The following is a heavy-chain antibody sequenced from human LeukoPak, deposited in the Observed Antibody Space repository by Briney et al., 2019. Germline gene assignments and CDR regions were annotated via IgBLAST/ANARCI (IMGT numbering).Heavy chain of an antibody. J-gene: IGHJ4*02. CDR3: ARGRPTATVTNSYGFDY. Sequence: PGGSLRLSCAASGFAFSSYDMQWARQATGKGLEWVPAIGTAVDTYYQGSVKGRFTISRENAKNSLDLQMNSLRAGDTAVYYCARGRPTATVTNSYGFDYWGQGTLVTVSS. V-gene: IGHV3-13*01. CDR1: GFAFSSYD. CDR2: IGTAVDT. D-gene: IGHD4-17*01.